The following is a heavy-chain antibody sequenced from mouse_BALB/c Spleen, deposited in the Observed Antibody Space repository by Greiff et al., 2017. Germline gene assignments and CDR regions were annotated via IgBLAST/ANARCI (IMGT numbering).Heavy chain of an antibody. D-gene: IGHD1-1*01. Sequence: VQLKESGPELVKPGASVKIPCKASGYTFTDYNMDWVKQSHGKSLEWIGDINPNNGGTIYNQKFKGKATLTVDKSSSTAYMELRSLTSEDTAVYYCARKGMATVVGGFAYWGQGTLVTVSA. V-gene: IGHV1-18*01. CDR3: ARKGMATVVGGFAY. CDR2: INPNNGGT. CDR1: GYTFTDYN. J-gene: IGHJ3*01.